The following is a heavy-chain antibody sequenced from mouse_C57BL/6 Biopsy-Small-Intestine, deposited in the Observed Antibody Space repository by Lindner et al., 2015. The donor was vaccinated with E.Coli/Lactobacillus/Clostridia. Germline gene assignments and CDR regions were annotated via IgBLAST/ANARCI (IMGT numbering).Heavy chain of an antibody. CDR1: GYSFTDYY. CDR2: INPSTGGT. CDR3: ARSEWLLSFAY. V-gene: IGHV1-42*01. Sequence: VQLQESGPELVKPGASVKISCKASGYSFTDYYMHWVKQSPEKSLEWIGEINPSTGGTTYNQKFKAKATLTLDKSSGTAYMQLKSLTSEDSAVYYCARSEWLLSFAYWGQGTLVTVSA. D-gene: IGHD2-3*01. J-gene: IGHJ3*01.